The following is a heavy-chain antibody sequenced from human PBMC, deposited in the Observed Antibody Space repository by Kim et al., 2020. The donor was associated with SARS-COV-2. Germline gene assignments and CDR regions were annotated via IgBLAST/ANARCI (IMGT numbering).Heavy chain of an antibody. Sequence: KGRFTISRDDSKNSVYLQMNSLKTEDTAMYYCVRVVGYCSGGTCYGLEDIWGQGTMVTVSS. J-gene: IGHJ3*02. D-gene: IGHD2-15*01. CDR3: VRVVGYCSGGTCYGLEDI. V-gene: IGHV3-72*01.